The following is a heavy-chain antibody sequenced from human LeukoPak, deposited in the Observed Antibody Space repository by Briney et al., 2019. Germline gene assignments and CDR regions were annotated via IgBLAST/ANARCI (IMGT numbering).Heavy chain of an antibody. Sequence: GGSLRLSCAASGFTFSSYGMHWVRQAPGKGLEWVAFIQYDGSDKFYADSVKDRFTISRDSSKNTLYLQMNSLRAEDTAVYYCAKDRKVSFRERSDYMDVWGKGTTVTVSS. J-gene: IGHJ6*03. CDR3: AKDRKVSFRERSDYMDV. CDR1: GFTFSSYG. V-gene: IGHV3-30*02. CDR2: IQYDGSDK. D-gene: IGHD1-1*01.